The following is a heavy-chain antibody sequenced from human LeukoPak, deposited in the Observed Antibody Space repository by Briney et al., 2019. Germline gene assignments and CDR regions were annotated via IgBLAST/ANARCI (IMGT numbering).Heavy chain of an antibody. CDR1: GGSISSGSYY. J-gene: IGHJ4*02. V-gene: IGHV4-61*02. D-gene: IGHD6-19*01. CDR2: IYTSGST. CDR3: ARHAEYNSGWHFYLDH. Sequence: SQTLSLTCTVSGGSISSGSYYWSWIRQPAGKGLEWIGRIYTSGSTNYNPSLRSRVTMSIDTSKNQFSLRLNSVTAADTAVYYCARHAEYNSGWHFYLDHWGQGILVTVSS.